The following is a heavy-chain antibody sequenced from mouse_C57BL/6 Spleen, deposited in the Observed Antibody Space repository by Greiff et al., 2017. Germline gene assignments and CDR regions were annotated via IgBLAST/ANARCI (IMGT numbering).Heavy chain of an antibody. V-gene: IGHV1-9*01. Sequence: QVQLQQSGAELMKPGASVKLSCKATGYTFTGYWIEWVKQRPGHGLEWIGEILPGSGSTNYNEKFKGKATFTADASSNTAYMQLSSLTTEDSAIYYGAQGYSNYGDWYFDVWGTGTTVTVSS. CDR2: ILPGSGST. CDR1: GYTFTGYW. J-gene: IGHJ1*03. CDR3: AQGYSNYGDWYFDV. D-gene: IGHD2-5*01.